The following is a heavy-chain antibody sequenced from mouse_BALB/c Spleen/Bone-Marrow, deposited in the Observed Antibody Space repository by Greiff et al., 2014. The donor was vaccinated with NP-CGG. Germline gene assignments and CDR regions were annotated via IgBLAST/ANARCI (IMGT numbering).Heavy chain of an antibody. J-gene: IGHJ4*01. CDR3: ARSGKRYGAMDY. V-gene: IGHV5-4*02. D-gene: IGHD2-10*02. Sequence: DVQLVESGGGLVKPGGSLKLSCAASGFTLSDYYMYWVRQTPEKRLEWVATISDGGTYTFYPDSVKGRFTISRDNAKNNLYLQMSSLQSEDTAMYYCARSGKRYGAMDYWGQGTSVTVSS. CDR1: GFTLSDYY. CDR2: ISDGGTYT.